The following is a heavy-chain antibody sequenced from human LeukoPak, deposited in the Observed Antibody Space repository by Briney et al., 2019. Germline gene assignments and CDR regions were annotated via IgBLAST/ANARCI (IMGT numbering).Heavy chain of an antibody. D-gene: IGHD5-12*01. CDR2: ISGSGGST. V-gene: IGHV3-23*01. CDR1: GFTFSSYA. J-gene: IGHJ4*02. Sequence: GGSLRLSCAAPGFTFSSYAMSWVRQAPGKGLEWVSAISGSGGSTYYADSVKGRFTISRDNSKNTLYLQMNSLRAEDTAVYYCAKSTRYVDIVATSLWGQGTLVTVSS. CDR3: AKSTRYVDIVATSL.